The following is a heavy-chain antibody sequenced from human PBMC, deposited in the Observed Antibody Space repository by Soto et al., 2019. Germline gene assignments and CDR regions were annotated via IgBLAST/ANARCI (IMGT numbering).Heavy chain of an antibody. CDR2: ISGSGGTT. V-gene: IGHV3-23*01. CDR3: GKDIINGWNTNWFEP. D-gene: IGHD1-1*01. CDR1: GFTFSSYA. Sequence: GGSLRLSCAASGFTFSSYAMSWVRQAPGKGLEWVSAISGSGGTTYYADSVKGRFTISRDNSKNTLFLQMNSLRVDDTAVYYCGKDIINGWNTNWFEPWGQGPLATVAS. J-gene: IGHJ5*02.